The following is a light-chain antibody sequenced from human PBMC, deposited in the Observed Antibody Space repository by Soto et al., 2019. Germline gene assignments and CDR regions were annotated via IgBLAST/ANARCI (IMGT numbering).Light chain of an antibody. J-gene: IGLJ1*01. V-gene: IGLV1-51*01. CDR3: GTWDTTLSAGPYV. CDR1: SCNIGNNY. Sequence: QSVLTQPPSVSAAPGQKVTISWSGSSCNIGNNYVSWYQQLPGTAPELLIYDNNKRPSGIPDRFSGSKSGTSATLGITGLPTGDEADYYCGTWDTTLSAGPYVFGSGTKVTVL. CDR2: DNN.